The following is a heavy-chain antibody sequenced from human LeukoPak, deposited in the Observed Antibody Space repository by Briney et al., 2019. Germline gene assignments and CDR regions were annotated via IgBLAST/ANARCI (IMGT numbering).Heavy chain of an antibody. Sequence: LSLTXXVYGGXFSGYYWSWIRQPPVKGLEWIGEINHSGSTNYNPSLKSRVTISVDTSKNQFSLKLSSVTAADTAVYYCARDLAAAVPYDPFDIWGQGTMVTVSS. D-gene: IGHD6-13*01. V-gene: IGHV4-34*01. J-gene: IGHJ3*02. CDR3: ARDLAAAVPYDPFDI. CDR2: INHSGST. CDR1: GGXFSGYY.